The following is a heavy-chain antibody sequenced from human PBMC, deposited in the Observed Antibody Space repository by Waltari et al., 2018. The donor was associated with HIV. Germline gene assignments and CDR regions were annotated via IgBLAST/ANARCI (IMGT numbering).Heavy chain of an antibody. CDR2: NSGYNGNT. Sequence: VQLVQAGAEMRKHGASVTVSCRASGYPFSAYTISWVRQAPGQGLEWMGWNSGYNGNTNYAQKFQGRVNMTTDTSTSTAHMELRSLRSDDTAVYYCARGVSIVRGVMIRGHMDVWGQGTTVTVSS. J-gene: IGHJ6*02. V-gene: IGHV1-18*01. CDR3: ARGVSIVRGVMIRGHMDV. CDR1: GYPFSAYT. D-gene: IGHD3-10*01.